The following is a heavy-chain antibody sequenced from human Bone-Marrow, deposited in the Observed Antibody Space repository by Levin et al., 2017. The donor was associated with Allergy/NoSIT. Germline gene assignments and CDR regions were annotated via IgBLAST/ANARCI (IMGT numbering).Heavy chain of an antibody. D-gene: IGHD2-2*01. CDR3: ARDTSAYCSSSSCYRRAWFDP. Sequence: GESLKISCKTSGYAFSSYGINWLRQAPGQGLEWLGWISTFSADTKYAQKVQGRVTMTTDTSTSTAYMELRNLRSDDTAVYYCARDTSAYCSSSSCYRRAWFDPWGQGTLVTVSS. CDR2: ISTFSADT. J-gene: IGHJ5*02. V-gene: IGHV1-18*01. CDR1: GYAFSSYG.